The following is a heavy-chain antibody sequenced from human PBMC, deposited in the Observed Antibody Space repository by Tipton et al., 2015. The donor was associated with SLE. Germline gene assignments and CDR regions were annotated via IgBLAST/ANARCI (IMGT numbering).Heavy chain of an antibody. CDR1: GYTFTSYY. D-gene: IGHD2-15*01. CDR2: INPSGGST. Sequence: QLVQSGPEVRKPGASVKVSCKASGYTFTSYYMHWVRQAPGQGLEWMGIINPSGGSTSYAQKFQGRVTMTRDTSTSTVYMEPSSLRSEDTAVYYCASSYIVANGYMDVWGKGTTVTVSS. V-gene: IGHV1-46*01. CDR3: ASSYIVANGYMDV. J-gene: IGHJ6*03.